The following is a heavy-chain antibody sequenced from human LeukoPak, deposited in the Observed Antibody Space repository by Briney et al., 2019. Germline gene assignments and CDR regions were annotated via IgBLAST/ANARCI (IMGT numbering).Heavy chain of an antibody. J-gene: IGHJ4*02. CDR1: GGSIRSYY. Sequence: SETLSLTCTVSGGSIRSYYWNRIRQPPGKGLEWIGYMDYSGSTNYNPSLKSRVTISVDTSKNQFSLKLSSVTAADTAVYYCARHRLTGYFDYWGQGTLVTVSS. CDR3: ARHRLTGYFDY. CDR2: MDYSGST. V-gene: IGHV4-59*08. D-gene: IGHD1-20*01.